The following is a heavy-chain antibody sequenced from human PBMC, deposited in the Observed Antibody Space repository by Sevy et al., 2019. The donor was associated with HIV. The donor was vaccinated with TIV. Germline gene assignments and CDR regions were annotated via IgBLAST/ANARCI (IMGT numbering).Heavy chain of an antibody. CDR3: ARDKFLRLGELSLLYY. CDR2: IKQDGSEK. CDR1: GFTFSSYW. J-gene: IGHJ4*02. Sequence: GGSLRLPCAASGFTFSSYWMSWVRQAPGKGLEWVANIKQDGSEKYYVDSVKGRFTISRDNAKNSLYLQMNSLRAEDTAVYYCARDKFLRLGELSLLYYWGQGTLVTVSS. D-gene: IGHD3-16*02. V-gene: IGHV3-7*03.